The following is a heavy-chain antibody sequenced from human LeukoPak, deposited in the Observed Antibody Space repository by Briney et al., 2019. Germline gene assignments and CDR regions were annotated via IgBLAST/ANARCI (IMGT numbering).Heavy chain of an antibody. D-gene: IGHD3-3*01. CDR2: INPSGGST. CDR1: GYTFTSYY. V-gene: IGHV1-46*01. J-gene: IGHJ5*02. CDR3: ARAPFITIFGVVKENWFDP. Sequence: ASVKVSCKASGYTFTSYYMHWVRQAPGQGLEWMGIINPSGGSTSYAQKFQGRVTMTRDTSTSTVYMELSSLRSEDTAVYYCARAPFITIFGVVKENWFDPWGQGTLVTVSS.